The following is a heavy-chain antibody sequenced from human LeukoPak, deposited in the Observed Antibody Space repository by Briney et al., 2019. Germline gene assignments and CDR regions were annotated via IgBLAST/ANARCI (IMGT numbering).Heavy chain of an antibody. CDR1: GYTFTSYG. CDR2: ISGYNGDT. V-gene: IGHV1-18*01. D-gene: IGHD6-13*01. J-gene: IGHJ5*02. Sequence: ASVKVSCKASGYTFTSYGVIWVRQAPGQGLEWVGWISGYNGDTNYAQNLQGRVTMTVDTSTSTAYMDLRSLRSDDTAVYYCARAIGSSRWCFDLWGQGTLVTVSS. CDR3: ARAIGSSRWCFDL.